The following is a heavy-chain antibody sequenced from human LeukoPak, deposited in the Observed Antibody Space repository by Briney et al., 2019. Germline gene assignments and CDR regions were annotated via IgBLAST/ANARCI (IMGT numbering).Heavy chain of an antibody. CDR2: INPSGGST. D-gene: IGHD2-15*01. J-gene: IGHJ6*02. CDR3: ARVGTQSRYCSGGSCNRALYGMDV. Sequence: ASVKVSCKASGSTFSRFYMHWVSQAPRHGLEWMGIINPSGGSTSYAQKCQGRVNMTRDTSTSTVYMELSSLRSEDTAVYYCARVGTQSRYCSGGSCNRALYGMDVWGQGTTVTVSS. CDR1: GSTFSRFY. V-gene: IGHV1-46*01.